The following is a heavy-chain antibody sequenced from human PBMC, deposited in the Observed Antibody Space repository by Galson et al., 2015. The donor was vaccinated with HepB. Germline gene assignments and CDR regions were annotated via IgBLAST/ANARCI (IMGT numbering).Heavy chain of an antibody. V-gene: IGHV3-7*01. CDR3: VRDLTYFGTFVYYDALDI. CDR1: GFTFSSYW. D-gene: IGHD2/OR15-2a*01. CDR2: IKDDGSET. J-gene: IGHJ3*02. Sequence: SLRLSCAASGFTFSSYWMTWVRQAPGKGLEWVANIKDDGSETNYVDSVKGRFTISRGNVATSLYLQMNTLRPEETAVYYCVRDLTYFGTFVYYDALDIWGHGTMVIVSS.